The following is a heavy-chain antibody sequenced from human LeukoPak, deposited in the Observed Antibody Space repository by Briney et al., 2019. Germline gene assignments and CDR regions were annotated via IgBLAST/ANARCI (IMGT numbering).Heavy chain of an antibody. J-gene: IGHJ3*02. CDR1: GCTFSGYW. CDR2: INSGGSST. V-gene: IGHV3-74*01. Sequence: GGSLRLSCAASGCTFSGYWVHWVRQAPGKGLVWVSRINSGGSSTSSADSVEGRFTISRDNTKNTLYLQMNSLRAEDTAVYYCARGTSGYGYDAFDIWGQGTMVTVST. D-gene: IGHD5-12*01. CDR3: ARGTSGYGYDAFDI.